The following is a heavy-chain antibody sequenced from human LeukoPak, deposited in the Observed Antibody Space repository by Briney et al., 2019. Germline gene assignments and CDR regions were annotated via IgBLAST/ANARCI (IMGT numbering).Heavy chain of an antibody. Sequence: PSETLSLTCAVSGYSISSGYYWGWIRQPPGKGLEGIGSIYHSGSTYYNPSLRSRVTISVDTSKNQFSLKLSSVTAADTAVYYCARRVWAFDIWGQGTMVTVSS. V-gene: IGHV4-38-2*01. CDR3: ARRVWAFDI. CDR1: GYSISSGYY. CDR2: IYHSGST. J-gene: IGHJ3*02.